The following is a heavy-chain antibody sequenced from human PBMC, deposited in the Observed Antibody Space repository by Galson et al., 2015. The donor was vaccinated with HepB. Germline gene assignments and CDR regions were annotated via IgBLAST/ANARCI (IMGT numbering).Heavy chain of an antibody. V-gene: IGHV1-18*01. CDR2: ISAYNGDT. J-gene: IGHJ5*02. Sequence: SVKVSCKASGYTFRSYGITWVRQAPGQGLEWLGWISAYNGDTKYAQKFEGSVTMATDTSTATAYMELKSLRSDDTAVYYCARAAYDILTGYYQRENFFDPWGQGTLVTVSS. CDR3: ARAAYDILTGYYQRENFFDP. CDR1: GYTFRSYG. D-gene: IGHD3-9*01.